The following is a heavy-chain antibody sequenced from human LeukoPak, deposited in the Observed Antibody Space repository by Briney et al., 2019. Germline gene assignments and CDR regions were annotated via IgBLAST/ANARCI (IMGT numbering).Heavy chain of an antibody. CDR2: MWFGATT. CDR1: GDSISSSNSY. Sequence: NPSETQSLPCTDSGDSISSSNSYWGWIRQPPGKGLEWMGSMWFGATTSYDPSLKSRVTISIDPSKNQFSLKLSSGTAANTALYYCARGRRGSYFQDYWGQGTLVTVSS. J-gene: IGHJ4*02. CDR3: ARGRRGSYFQDY. V-gene: IGHV4-39*07. D-gene: IGHD1-26*01.